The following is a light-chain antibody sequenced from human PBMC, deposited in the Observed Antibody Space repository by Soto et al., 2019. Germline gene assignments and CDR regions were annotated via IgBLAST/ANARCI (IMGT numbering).Light chain of an antibody. CDR1: SSDIGGYNY. J-gene: IGLJ1*01. V-gene: IGLV2-14*01. CDR2: EVT. Sequence: QSALTQPASVSGSPGQSITISCTGTSSDIGGYNYVSWYQQHPGKAPKLMIYEVTNRPSGLSNRFSGSKSGNTASLTISGLQAEDVADYYCTSYTSSSTNYVFGTGTKLTVL. CDR3: TSYTSSSTNYV.